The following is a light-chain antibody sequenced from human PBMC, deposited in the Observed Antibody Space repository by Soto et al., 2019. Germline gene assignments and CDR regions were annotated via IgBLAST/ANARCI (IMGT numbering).Light chain of an antibody. V-gene: IGKV3-20*01. CDR2: GAS. CDR3: QHYGISPPWT. Sequence: EIVLTQSPATLSLSPGERATLSCRASQSVSSYLAWYQQKPGQAPRIIIFGASGRATGIPDRFSGSGSGTDFTLTISRLEPEDFAVYYCQHYGISPPWTFGQGTKV. J-gene: IGKJ1*01. CDR1: QSVSSY.